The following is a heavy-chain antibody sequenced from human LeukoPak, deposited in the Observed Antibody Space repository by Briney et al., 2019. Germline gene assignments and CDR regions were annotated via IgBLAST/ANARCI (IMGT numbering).Heavy chain of an antibody. V-gene: IGHV3-21*01. CDR3: ASNLRAIAAPDTGDY. J-gene: IGHJ4*02. CDR1: GFTFSSYS. D-gene: IGHD6-13*01. CDR2: ISSSSSYI. Sequence: GGSLRLSCAASGFTFSSYSMFWVRQAPEKGLEWVSSISSSSSYIYYADSVKGRFTISRDNAKNSLYLQMNSLRAEDTAVYYCASNLRAIAAPDTGDYWGQGTLVTVSS.